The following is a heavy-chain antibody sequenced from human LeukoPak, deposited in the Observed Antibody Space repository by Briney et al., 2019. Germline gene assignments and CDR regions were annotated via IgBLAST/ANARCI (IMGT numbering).Heavy chain of an antibody. CDR2: IYYSGST. D-gene: IGHD2-15*01. Sequence: PSETMSLTCTVSGGSVSSGSYYWSWLRQPPGKGLEWTGYIYYSGSTNYNPSLKSRVTISVDTSKNQFSLKLSSVTAADTAVYYCARDLVKGSFDYWGQGTLVTVSS. V-gene: IGHV4-61*01. J-gene: IGHJ4*02. CDR3: ARDLVKGSFDY. CDR1: GGSVSSGSYY.